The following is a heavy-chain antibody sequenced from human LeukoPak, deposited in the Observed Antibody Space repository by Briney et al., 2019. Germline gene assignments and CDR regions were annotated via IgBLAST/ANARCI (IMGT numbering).Heavy chain of an antibody. CDR2: ISAYNGNT. CDR3: ARVGDSSWYRGYYYYYYYMDV. D-gene: IGHD6-13*01. CDR1: GYTFTSYG. V-gene: IGHV1-18*01. Sequence: ASVKVSCKASGYTFTSYGISWVRQAPGQGLEWMGWISAYNGNTNYAQKLQGRVTMTTDTSTSTAYMELRSLRSDDTAVYYCARVGDSSWYRGYYYYYYYMDVWGKGTTVTISS. J-gene: IGHJ6*03.